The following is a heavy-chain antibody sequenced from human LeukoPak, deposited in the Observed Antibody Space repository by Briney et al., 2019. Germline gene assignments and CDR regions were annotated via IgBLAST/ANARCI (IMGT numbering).Heavy chain of an antibody. J-gene: IGHJ6*03. CDR1: GFTFGSYG. CDR2: IWYDGSNK. D-gene: IGHD3-10*01. CDR3: AKWGLDYYGSGSHFYYYYYMDV. V-gene: IGHV3-33*06. Sequence: GGSLRLSWAASGFTFGSYGMHWARQAPGKGLEWVAVIWYDGSNKYYADSVKGRFTISRDNSKNTLYLQMNSLRAEDTAVYYCAKWGLDYYGSGSHFYYYYYMDVWGKGTTVTVSS.